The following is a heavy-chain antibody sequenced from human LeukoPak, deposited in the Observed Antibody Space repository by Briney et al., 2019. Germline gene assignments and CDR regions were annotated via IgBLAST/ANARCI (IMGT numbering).Heavy chain of an antibody. Sequence: PGGSLRLSCAASGFVFNAHGMHWVRQAPGKGLEWLATIWFDGTNIYYADSVKGRFTISRDNSKNTLYLLMDTLRAEDTAVYYCARVRGSYSFDYWGQGTLVAVSS. CDR3: ARVRGSYSFDY. J-gene: IGHJ4*02. CDR1: GFVFNAHG. CDR2: IWFDGTNI. V-gene: IGHV3-33*01. D-gene: IGHD3-10*01.